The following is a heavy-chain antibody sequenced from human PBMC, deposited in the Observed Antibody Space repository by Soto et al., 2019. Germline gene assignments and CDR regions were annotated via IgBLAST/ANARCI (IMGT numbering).Heavy chain of an antibody. V-gene: IGHV1-69*13. CDR3: ARVQYALLEGNWFDP. J-gene: IGHJ5*02. Sequence: GASVKVSCKASGGTFRNYAISWVRQAPGQGLEWMGGIIPMFGAANYAQKFRGRVTVTADESTSTAYMELSSLRSEDTAVYYCARVQYALLEGNWFDPWGQGTLVTVSS. D-gene: IGHD1-1*01. CDR1: GGTFRNYA. CDR2: IIPMFGAA.